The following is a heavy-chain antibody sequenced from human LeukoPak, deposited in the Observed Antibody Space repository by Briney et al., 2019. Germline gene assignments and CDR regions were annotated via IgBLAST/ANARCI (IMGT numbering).Heavy chain of an antibody. CDR2: INPSGGST. V-gene: IGHV1-46*01. J-gene: IGHJ4*02. Sequence: GASVKVSCKASGYTFTSYYMHWVRQAPGQGLEWMGIINPSGGSTSYAQKFQGRVTMTIDTSTSTAYMELRSLRSDDTAVYYCARWYGGNSGSYFDYWGQGTLVTVSS. CDR1: GYTFTSYY. D-gene: IGHD4-23*01. CDR3: ARWYGGNSGSYFDY.